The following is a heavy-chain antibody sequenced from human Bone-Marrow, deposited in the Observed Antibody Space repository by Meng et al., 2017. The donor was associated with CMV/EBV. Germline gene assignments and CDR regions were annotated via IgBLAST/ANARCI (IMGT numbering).Heavy chain of an antibody. V-gene: IGHV3-30*04. CDR1: GFTFSSYA. CDR2: ISYDGSNK. Sequence: GGSLRLSCAASGFTFSSYAMHWVRQAPGKGLEWVAVISYDGSNKYYADSVKGRFTISRDNSKNTLYLQMSSLRAEDTAVYYCARGRIQLYYYYYYGMDVWGQRTTVTVSS. D-gene: IGHD5-18*01. CDR3: ARGRIQLYYYYYYGMDV. J-gene: IGHJ6*02.